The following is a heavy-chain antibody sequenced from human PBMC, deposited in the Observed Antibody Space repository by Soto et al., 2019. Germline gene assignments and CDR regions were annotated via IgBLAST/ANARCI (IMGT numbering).Heavy chain of an antibody. D-gene: IGHD6-13*01. CDR1: GCTFSDYY. J-gene: IGHJ4*02. V-gene: IGHV3-11*05. Sequence: GGSLRLSCAASGCTFSDYYMSWIRQAPGKGLEWLSYISTSSSYINYADSVKGRFTISRDNAKNSLYLQMNRLRVEDTAVYYCAREGPGTSSWYVDSWGQGTLVTVSS. CDR2: ISTSSSYI. CDR3: AREGPGTSSWYVDS.